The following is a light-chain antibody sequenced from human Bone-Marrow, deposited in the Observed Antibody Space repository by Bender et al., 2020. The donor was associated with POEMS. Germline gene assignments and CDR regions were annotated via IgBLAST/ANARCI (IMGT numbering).Light chain of an antibody. CDR2: DVS. J-gene: IGLJ1*01. V-gene: IGLV2-23*02. CDR3: CSYVTGGTFV. Sequence: QSALTQPAFVSGSPGQSITISCTGTNSDVGTYNLVTWFQHIPGKAPKVIIFDVSERPSAISTRFSGAKSGNTASLTLSGLQAEDEADYYCCSYVTGGTFVFGTGTRVAVL. CDR1: NSDVGTYNL.